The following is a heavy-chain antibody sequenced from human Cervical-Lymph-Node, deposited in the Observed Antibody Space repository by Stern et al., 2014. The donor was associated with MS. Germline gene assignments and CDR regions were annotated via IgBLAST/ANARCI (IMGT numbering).Heavy chain of an antibody. D-gene: IGHD6-19*01. CDR2: IKRDGSET. CDR1: GSTFSTSW. CDR3: TRFLQSGWSDLFDS. V-gene: IGHV3-7*01. Sequence: QLVQSGGGLVQPGGSQRLSCVASGSTFSTSWMSWVRQASGKGLEWVANIKRDGSETYYLDSVKGRFTISRDNAKSSLYLEMNSLRAEDTAVYYCTRFLQSGWSDLFDSWGRGTLVTVSS. J-gene: IGHJ5*01.